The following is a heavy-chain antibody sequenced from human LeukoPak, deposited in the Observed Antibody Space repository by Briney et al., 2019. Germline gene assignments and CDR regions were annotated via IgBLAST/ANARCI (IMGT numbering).Heavy chain of an antibody. V-gene: IGHV4-34*01. CDR3: ARADLGYSYLNWFDP. J-gene: IGHJ5*02. Sequence: PSETLSLTCAVYGGSFSGYYWSWIRQPPGKGLEWIGSIYHSGSTYYDPSLKSRVTISVDTSKNQFSLKLSSVTAADTAVYYCARADLGYSYLNWFDPWGQGTLVTVSS. CDR2: IYHSGST. D-gene: IGHD5-18*01. CDR1: GGSFSGYY.